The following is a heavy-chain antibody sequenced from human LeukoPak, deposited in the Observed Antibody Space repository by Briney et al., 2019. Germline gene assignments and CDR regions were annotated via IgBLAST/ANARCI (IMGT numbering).Heavy chain of an antibody. Sequence: ASVKVSCKASGYTFTSYGISWVRQAPGQGLECMGWISAYNGNTNYAQKLQGRVTMTTDTSTSTAYMELRSLRSDDTAVYYCARGRKYYDFWSCLDYWGQGTLVTVSS. V-gene: IGHV1-18*01. CDR2: ISAYNGNT. D-gene: IGHD3-3*01. CDR1: GYTFTSYG. J-gene: IGHJ4*02. CDR3: ARGRKYYDFWSCLDY.